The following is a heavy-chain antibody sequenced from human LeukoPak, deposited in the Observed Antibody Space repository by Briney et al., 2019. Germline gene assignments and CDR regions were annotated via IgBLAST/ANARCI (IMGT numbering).Heavy chain of an antibody. V-gene: IGHV3-53*01. CDR1: GFTFSSYV. D-gene: IGHD3-10*01. CDR2: ISSSGRT. Sequence: GGSLRLSCAASGFTFSSYVMSWVRQAPGKGLDWVSVISSSGRTYYGDSVKGRFTISRDNSKNTVYLQMNSLRVDDTAVYYCARGPVWFGELGGWFDPWGQGILVTVSS. CDR3: ARGPVWFGELGGWFDP. J-gene: IGHJ5*02.